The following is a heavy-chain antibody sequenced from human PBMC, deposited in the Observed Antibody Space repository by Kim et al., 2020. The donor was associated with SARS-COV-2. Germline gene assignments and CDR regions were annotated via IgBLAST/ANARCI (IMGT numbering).Heavy chain of an antibody. D-gene: IGHD4-17*01. V-gene: IGHV1-69*01. CDR3: ATVTKIRPMPDRYYFDY. Sequence: FQGRVTITADESTSTAYMELSSLRSEDTAVYYCATVTKIRPMPDRYYFDYWGQGTLVTVSS. J-gene: IGHJ4*02.